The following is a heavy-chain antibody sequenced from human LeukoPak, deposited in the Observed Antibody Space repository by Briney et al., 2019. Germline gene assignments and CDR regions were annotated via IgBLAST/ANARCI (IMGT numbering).Heavy chain of an antibody. Sequence: PGGSLRHSLASCGFTLIYYRMSWLRPIRGKGVEWLGNIKTDRSDKYYLDSVRGRFTISRDNAKNSLFLQMNSLRGEDTAVYYCVRDYVWGTYAPDYWGQGTLVTVTS. V-gene: IGHV3-7*01. D-gene: IGHD3-16*01. J-gene: IGHJ4*02. CDR2: IKTDRSDK. CDR3: VRDYVWGTYAPDY. CDR1: GFTLIYYR.